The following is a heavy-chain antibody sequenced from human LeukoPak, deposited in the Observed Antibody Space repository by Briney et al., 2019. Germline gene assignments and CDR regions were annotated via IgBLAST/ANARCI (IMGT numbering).Heavy chain of an antibody. V-gene: IGHV3-7*03. CDR3: AKDRDCSSTRCYGDFDY. CDR2: IKQDGTEK. CDR1: GFTFSNYW. Sequence: GESLRLSCAASGFTFSNYWMNWVRQAPGKGLEWVANIKQDGTEKYYLDSVKGRFTISRDNSKNTLYLQMNSLRAEDTAVYYCAKDRDCSSTRCYGDFDYWGQGTLVTVSS. J-gene: IGHJ4*02. D-gene: IGHD2-2*01.